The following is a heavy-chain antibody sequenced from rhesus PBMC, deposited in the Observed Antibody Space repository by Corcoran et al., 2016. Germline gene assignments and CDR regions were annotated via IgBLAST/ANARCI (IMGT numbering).Heavy chain of an antibody. Sequence: QVQLQESGPGLVKPSETLSLTCAVSGGSISDDYYWSWIRPPPGKGLEWIGDLYGKRACTHYKPCLKNRVTISINQSKNQFSLKLSSLHAADTAVYYCARGVPFDYWGQGVLVTVSS. V-gene: IGHV4-106*01. CDR2: LYGKRACT. CDR3: ARGVPFDY. J-gene: IGHJ4*01. CDR1: GGSISDDYY.